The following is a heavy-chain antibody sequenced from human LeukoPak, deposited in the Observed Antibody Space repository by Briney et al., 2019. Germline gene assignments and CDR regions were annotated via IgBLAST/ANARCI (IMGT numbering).Heavy chain of an antibody. D-gene: IGHD3-10*01. V-gene: IGHV3-48*02. CDR3: ARDLIAVRGEYYFDY. CDR1: GFTFSDYE. CDR2: ISSSSSTI. Sequence: GGSLRLSCAASGFTFSDYEMNWVRQAPGKGLEWVSYISSSSSTIYYADSVKGRFTISRDNAKNSLYLQMNSLRDEDTAVYYCARDLIAVRGEYYFDYWGQGTLVTVSS. J-gene: IGHJ4*02.